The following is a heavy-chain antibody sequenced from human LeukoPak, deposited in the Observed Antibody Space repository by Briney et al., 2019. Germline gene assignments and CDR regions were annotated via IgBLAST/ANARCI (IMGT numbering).Heavy chain of an antibody. J-gene: IGHJ4*02. D-gene: IGHD3-22*01. V-gene: IGHV3-7*01. CDR3: ARDRYYYDSSGYIRGFDY. Sequence: GGSLRLSCAASGFTFSSYWMNWARQAPGRGLEWVANIKQDGSEKYYVDSVKGRFTISRDNAKNSLYLQMNSLRAEDTAVYYCARDRYYYDSSGYIRGFDYWGQGTLVTVSS. CDR1: GFTFSSYW. CDR2: IKQDGSEK.